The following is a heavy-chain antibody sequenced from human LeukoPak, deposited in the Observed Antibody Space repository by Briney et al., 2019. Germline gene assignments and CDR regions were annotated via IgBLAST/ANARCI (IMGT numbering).Heavy chain of an antibody. CDR2: IIPIFGTA. CDR3: ARVSIRGLRFLEQGEGRYYFDY. V-gene: IGHV1-69*13. D-gene: IGHD3-3*01. J-gene: IGHJ4*02. Sequence: SVNVSCKASGGTFSSYAISWVRQAPGQGLEWMGGIIPIFGTANYAQEFQGRVTITADESTSTAYMELSSLRSEDTAVYYCARVSIRGLRFLEQGEGRYYFDYWGQGTLVTVSS. CDR1: GGTFSSYA.